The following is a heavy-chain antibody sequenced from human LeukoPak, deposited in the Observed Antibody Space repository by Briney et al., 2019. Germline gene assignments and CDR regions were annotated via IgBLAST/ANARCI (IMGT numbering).Heavy chain of an antibody. Sequence: ASVKVSCKASGYTFTGYYMHWVRQAPGQGLEWMGWINPNSGGTNYAQKFQGRVTMTRDTSISTAYMELSRLRSDDTAVYYCATEHRGPTVREVNNWFDPWGQGTLVTVSS. D-gene: IGHD4-11*01. CDR1: GYTFTGYY. CDR2: INPNSGGT. CDR3: ATEHRGPTVREVNNWFDP. J-gene: IGHJ5*02. V-gene: IGHV1-2*02.